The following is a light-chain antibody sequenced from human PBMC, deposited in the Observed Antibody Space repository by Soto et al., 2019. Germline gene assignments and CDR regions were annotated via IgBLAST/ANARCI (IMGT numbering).Light chain of an antibody. Sequence: QSALTQPRSVSGSPGQSVAISCAGTSSDVGRYNYVSWYQQYPGKAPKLIIYDVTKRASGVPDRSAGSKSGNTASLTVCGVEAEYGAVYYCCSFDGLFGGGTKLTVL. CDR2: DVT. V-gene: IGLV2-11*01. CDR3: CSFDGL. J-gene: IGLJ2*01. CDR1: SSDVGRYNY.